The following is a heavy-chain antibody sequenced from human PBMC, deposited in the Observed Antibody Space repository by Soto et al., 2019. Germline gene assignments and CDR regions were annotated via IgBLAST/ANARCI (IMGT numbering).Heavy chain of an antibody. Sequence: RGESLKISCKESDTTHWIGWVRQKPGKGLEWMGIIYPGDSDTKYSPSFQGQVTISVDKSISTAYLHWSSLKASDTATYYCARLVNYYFGMDVWGLGTTVTVSS. CDR2: IYPGDSDT. CDR3: ARLVNYYFGMDV. J-gene: IGHJ6*02. V-gene: IGHV5-51*01. CDR1: DTTHW.